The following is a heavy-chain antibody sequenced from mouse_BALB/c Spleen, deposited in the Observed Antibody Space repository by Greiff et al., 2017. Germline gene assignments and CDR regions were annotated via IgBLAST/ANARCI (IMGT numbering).Heavy chain of an antibody. CDR1: GFSLTGYG. Sequence: VMLVESGPGLVAPSQSLSITCTVSGFSLTGYGVNWVRQPPGKGLEWLGMIWGDGSTDYNSALKSRLSISKDNSKSQVFLKMNSLQTDDTARYYCARDRGITTGLIAYWGQGTLVTVSA. CDR3: ARDRGITTGLIAY. V-gene: IGHV2-6-7*01. J-gene: IGHJ3*01. CDR2: IWGDGST. D-gene: IGHD2-4*01.